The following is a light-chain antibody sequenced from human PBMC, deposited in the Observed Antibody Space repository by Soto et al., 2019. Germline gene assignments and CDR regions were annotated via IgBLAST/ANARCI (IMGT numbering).Light chain of an antibody. V-gene: IGKV1-9*01. CDR1: QAVPNN. Sequence: DIHLTQSPSFLSASVGDRVTITCRPSQAVPNNMAWYQQKPGKPPKLLIYEESTLHSGVPSRFSGRKSGTQFTLTIDSLQPEAFATYYCQHVKTYPRTFGGGTKVEIK. J-gene: IGKJ4*01. CDR2: EES. CDR3: QHVKTYPRT.